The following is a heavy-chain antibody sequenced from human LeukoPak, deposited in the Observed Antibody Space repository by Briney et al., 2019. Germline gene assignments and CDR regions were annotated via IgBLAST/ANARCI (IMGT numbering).Heavy chain of an antibody. Sequence: PGGSLRLSCAASRFSFSTYGMHWVRQAPGKGLEWVALIWFDGSNKYYADSVKGRFTISRDNSKNTLYLQMNSLRVEDTAVYYCARDGDIVAAILSYGMDVWGQGTTVTVSS. CDR2: IWFDGSNK. CDR1: RFSFSTYG. CDR3: ARDGDIVAAILSYGMDV. J-gene: IGHJ6*02. V-gene: IGHV3-33*01. D-gene: IGHD5-12*01.